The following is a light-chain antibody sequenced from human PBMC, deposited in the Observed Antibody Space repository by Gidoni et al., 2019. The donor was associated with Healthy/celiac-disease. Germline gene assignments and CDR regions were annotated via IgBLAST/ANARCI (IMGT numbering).Light chain of an antibody. V-gene: IGKV3D-20*01. J-gene: IGKJ4*01. Sequence: EIVLTQSPATLSLSPGESATLSCGASQSVSSSYLAWYQQKPGLAPRLLIYDASSGSGTDFTLTISRLEPEDFAVYYCQQYGSSPLTFGGGTKVEIK. CDR1: QSVSSSY. CDR3: QQYGSSPLT. CDR2: DAS.